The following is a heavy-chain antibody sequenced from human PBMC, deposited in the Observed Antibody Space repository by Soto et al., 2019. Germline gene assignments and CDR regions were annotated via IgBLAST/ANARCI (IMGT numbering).Heavy chain of an antibody. J-gene: IGHJ4*02. CDR2: ISYGGGTT. V-gene: IGHV3-23*01. D-gene: IGHD3-22*01. Sequence: GGSLRLSCAASEFTFSNYAMGWVRQAPGKGLEWVSAISYGGGTTYYADSVKGRFTISRDNSKNTLYLQMNSLRAEDTAVYCCAKNPGYYYDSTGYHFDYWGQGTLVTVSS. CDR1: EFTFSNYA. CDR3: AKNPGYYYDSTGYHFDY.